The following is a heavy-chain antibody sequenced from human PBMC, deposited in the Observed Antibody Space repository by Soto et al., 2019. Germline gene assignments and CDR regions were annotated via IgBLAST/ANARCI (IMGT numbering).Heavy chain of an antibody. CDR1: GGSISSGGYS. D-gene: IGHD3-3*01. CDR3: AGRYYHFLSCYFPVP. CDR2: IYHSGST. V-gene: IGHV4-30-2*01. J-gene: IGHJ5*02. Sequence: QLQLQESGSGLVKPSQTLSLTCAVSGGSISSGGYSWSWIRQPPGKGLEWIGYIYHSGSTYYNPSLKDRVTIPVDRSTIHLSLKLISVPAAHTAVYYCAGRYYHFLSCYFPVPWGPGTLVPLSS.